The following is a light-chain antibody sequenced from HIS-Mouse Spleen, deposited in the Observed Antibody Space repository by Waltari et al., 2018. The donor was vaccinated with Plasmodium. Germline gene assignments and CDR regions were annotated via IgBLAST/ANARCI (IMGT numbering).Light chain of an antibody. V-gene: IGLV3-21*02. CDR3: QVWDSSSDHPV. CDR1: NIGSKS. J-gene: IGLJ2*01. Sequence: SYVLTQPPSVSVAPGQTARITCGGNNIGSKSVHWYQQKPGQAPVLVVYDDSDRPSGSPERFSGSNSGNPATLTISRVEAVDEADYYCQVWDSSSDHPVFGGGTKLTVL. CDR2: DDS.